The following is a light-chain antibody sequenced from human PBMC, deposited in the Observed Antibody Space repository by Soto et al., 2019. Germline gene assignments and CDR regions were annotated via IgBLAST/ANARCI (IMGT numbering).Light chain of an antibody. Sequence: DIHMTQSASSLSASVGNSVTIVCRASQDIGNYLAWYQQKPGRVPTLLIYGASTLQSGVPSRFSGSGSGTDFTLTISSLQTEDLATYYRQKYYSGLITFGQGTRLEIK. CDR1: QDIGNY. CDR2: GAS. V-gene: IGKV1-27*01. J-gene: IGKJ5*01. CDR3: QKYYSGLIT.